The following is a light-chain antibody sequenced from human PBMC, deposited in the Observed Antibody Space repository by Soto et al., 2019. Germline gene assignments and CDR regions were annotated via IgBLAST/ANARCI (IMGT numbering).Light chain of an antibody. V-gene: IGLV2-8*01. CDR3: SSYAGSNNFV. CDR2: EVS. J-gene: IGLJ1*01. CDR1: SRDVGGYNY. Sequence: QSVLTQPPSPSGSPGQSVTISCPGTSRDVGGYNYVSWYQQHPGKAPKLMIYEVSKRPSGVPDRFSGSKSGNTASLTVSGLQAEDEADYYCSSYAGSNNFVFGTRTKVTVL.